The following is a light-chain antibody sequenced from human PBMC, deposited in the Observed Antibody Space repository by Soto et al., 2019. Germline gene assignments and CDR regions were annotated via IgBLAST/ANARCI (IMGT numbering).Light chain of an antibody. CDR2: DVN. CDR1: SSDIGAYNY. J-gene: IGLJ1*01. CDR3: CSYAGSYTVV. Sequence: QSALTQPRSVSGSPGQSVTISCTGTSSDIGAYNYVSWYQQHPDKAPKLMLYDVNKRPSGVPDRFSGSKSGNTASLTISGLQAEDEADYSCCSYAGSYTVVFGTGTKVTVL. V-gene: IGLV2-11*01.